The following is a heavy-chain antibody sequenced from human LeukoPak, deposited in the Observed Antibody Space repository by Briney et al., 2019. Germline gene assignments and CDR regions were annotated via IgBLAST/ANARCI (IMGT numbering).Heavy chain of an antibody. V-gene: IGHV4-4*07. CDR3: ARGGYSTGWSFFDY. CDR1: GGSISSYY. CDR2: VYTTGNT. Sequence: KPSETLSLTCTVSGGSISSYYWSWIRQPPGKGLEWIGRVYTTGNTNYNPSLQSRVTMSVDTSKNQSSLKLYSVTAADTAVYYCARGGYSTGWSFFDYWGQGPLVTVSS. J-gene: IGHJ4*02. D-gene: IGHD6-19*01.